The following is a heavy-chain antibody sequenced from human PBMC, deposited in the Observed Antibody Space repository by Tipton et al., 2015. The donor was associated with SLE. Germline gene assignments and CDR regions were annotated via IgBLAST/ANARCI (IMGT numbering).Heavy chain of an antibody. D-gene: IGHD1-26*01. CDR1: GFTFSSYG. Sequence: SLRLSCAASGFTFSSYGMHWVRQAPGKRLEWVAVLSFDGINTDYVHSVKGRFTISRDDSKNTLYLQLNSLRTDDTAVYFCAKDGSWVAGTIWYYFDYWGQGALVTVSS. V-gene: IGHV3-30*18. CDR2: LSFDGINT. J-gene: IGHJ4*02. CDR3: AKDGSWVAGTIWYYFDY.